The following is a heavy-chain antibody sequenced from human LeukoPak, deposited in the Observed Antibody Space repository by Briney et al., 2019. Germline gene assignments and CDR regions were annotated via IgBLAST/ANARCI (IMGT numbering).Heavy chain of an antibody. J-gene: IGHJ4*02. CDR1: GGSISSGGYY. D-gene: IGHD6-13*01. CDR3: ARMGRGIAAGTFDY. V-gene: IGHV4-30-2*01. Sequence: SETLSLTCTVSGGSISSGGYYWSWIRQPPGKGLEWIGYIYHSGSTYYNPSLKSRVTISVDRSKNQFSLKLSSVTAADTAVYYCARMGRGIAAGTFDYWGQGTLVTVSS. CDR2: IYHSGST.